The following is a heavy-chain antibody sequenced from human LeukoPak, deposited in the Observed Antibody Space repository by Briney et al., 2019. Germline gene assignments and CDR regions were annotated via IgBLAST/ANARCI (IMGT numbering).Heavy chain of an antibody. Sequence: WETLSLTCTVSGYSISSYYWSWIRQPAGKGLEWIGRIYTSGSTNYNPSLKSRVTMSVDTSKNQFSLKLSSVTAADTAVYYCARERYGMVAATRTRVNWFDPWGQGTLVTVSS. D-gene: IGHD2-15*01. V-gene: IGHV4-4*07. CDR1: GYSISSYY. CDR2: IYTSGST. CDR3: ARERYGMVAATRTRVNWFDP. J-gene: IGHJ5*02.